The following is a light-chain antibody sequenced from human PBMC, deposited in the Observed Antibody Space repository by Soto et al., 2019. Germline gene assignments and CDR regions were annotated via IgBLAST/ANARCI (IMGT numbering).Light chain of an antibody. J-gene: IGLJ2*01. Sequence: QSVLTQPPSVSEAPRQRVTISCSGRSANIGNNAVNWYQQLPGKAPKLLIYYDDLLPSGVSDRFSGSKSGTSASLANRGLQSEDEADYYCATWDDSLNGVVFGGGTQLTVL. CDR2: YDD. CDR1: SANIGNNA. V-gene: IGLV1-36*01. CDR3: ATWDDSLNGVV.